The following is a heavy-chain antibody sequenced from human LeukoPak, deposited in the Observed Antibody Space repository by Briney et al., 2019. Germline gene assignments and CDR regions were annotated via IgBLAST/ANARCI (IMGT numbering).Heavy chain of an antibody. J-gene: IGHJ3*02. CDR3: ARDFYDFWSGSQSGSRAFDI. V-gene: IGHV1-69*01. CDR2: IIPIFGTA. Sequence: SVKVSCKASGGTFSSYAISWVRQAPGQGLEWMGGIIPIFGTANYAQKFQGRVTITADESTSTAYMELSSLRSEGTAVYYCARDFYDFWSGSQSGSRAFDIWGQGTMVTVSS. D-gene: IGHD3-3*01. CDR1: GGTFSSYA.